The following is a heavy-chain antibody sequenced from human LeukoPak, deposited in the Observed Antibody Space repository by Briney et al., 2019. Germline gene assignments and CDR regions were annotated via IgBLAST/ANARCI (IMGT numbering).Heavy chain of an antibody. CDR1: GFTFSNYG. CDR2: ISGSGDTI. V-gene: IGHV3-23*01. Sequence: PGGTLRLSCAASGFTFSNYGMSWVRQAPGKGLEWVSSISGSGDTIYYADSVKGRFTISRDNSKNTLFLQMNSLRAEDTAIYYCATYRQVLLPFESWGQGTLVTVSS. J-gene: IGHJ4*02. CDR3: ATYRQVLLPFES. D-gene: IGHD2-8*02.